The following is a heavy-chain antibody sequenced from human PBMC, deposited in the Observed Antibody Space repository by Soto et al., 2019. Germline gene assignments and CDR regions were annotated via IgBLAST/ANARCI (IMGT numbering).Heavy chain of an antibody. D-gene: IGHD2-2*01. J-gene: IGHJ5*02. Sequence: GSGPTLVNPTQTLTLTCTFSGFSLSTSGVGVGWIRQPPGKALEWLALIYWDDDKRCSPSLKSRLTITKDTSKNQVVLTMTNMDPVDTATYYCGHSLRYCTSTACPTWFDPWGRGTLVTVSS. CDR3: GHSLRYCTSTACPTWFDP. CDR1: GFSLSTSGVG. V-gene: IGHV2-5*02. CDR2: IYWDDDK.